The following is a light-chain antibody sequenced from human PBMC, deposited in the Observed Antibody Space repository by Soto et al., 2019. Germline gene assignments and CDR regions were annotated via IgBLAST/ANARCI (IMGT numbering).Light chain of an antibody. CDR1: SSDVGGYNS. J-gene: IGLJ3*02. V-gene: IGLV2-8*01. CDR2: EVT. CDR3: SSYAGGDNLV. Sequence: QSALTQPPSASGSPGQSVTISCTGTSSDVGGYNSVSWYQQHPGKAPKLMIYEVTKRPSGVPDRFSASKSGNTASLTVSGLQAEDEADYYCSSYAGGDNLVFGGGTKLTVL.